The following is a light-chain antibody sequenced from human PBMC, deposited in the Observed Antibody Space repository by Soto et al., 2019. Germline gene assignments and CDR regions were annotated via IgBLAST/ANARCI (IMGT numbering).Light chain of an antibody. V-gene: IGLV2-23*02. CDR1: SSDVGSYNL. Sequence: QSLLTQPASVSGSPGQSITSSCTGTSSDVGSYNLVSWYQQHPGKAPKLMIYEVSKRPSGVSNRFSGSKSGNTASLTISGLQAEDEADYYCCSYAGSSTFAFYVFGTGTKVTVL. J-gene: IGLJ1*01. CDR3: CSYAGSSTFAFYV. CDR2: EVS.